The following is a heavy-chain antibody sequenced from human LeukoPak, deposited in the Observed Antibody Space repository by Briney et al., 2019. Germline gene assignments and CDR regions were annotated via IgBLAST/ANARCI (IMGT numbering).Heavy chain of an antibody. J-gene: IGHJ6*03. CDR1: GYTFTGYY. Sequence: ASVKVSCKASGYTFTGYYMHWVRQAPGQGLEWMGWINPNSGGTNYAQKFQGRVTMTRDTSISTAYMELSRLRSDDTAVYYCARGPGYCSSTSCSQLLYYYYMDVWGKGTTVTVSS. D-gene: IGHD2-2*03. V-gene: IGHV1-2*02. CDR3: ARGPGYCSSTSCSQLLYYYYMDV. CDR2: INPNSGGT.